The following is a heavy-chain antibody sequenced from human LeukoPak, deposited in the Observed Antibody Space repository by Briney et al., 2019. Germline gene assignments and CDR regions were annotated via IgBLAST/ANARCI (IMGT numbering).Heavy chain of an antibody. CDR2: ISVYYGNT. CDR1: GYNFSSYA. D-gene: IGHD6-19*01. CDR3: ARVDSAWPLDC. J-gene: IGHJ4*02. Sequence: ASVKVSCKASGYNFSSYAISWVRQTPGHGLEWLGWISVYYGNTKSAQEVLDRLTMTTDTSTSTAYMELTSLRSDDTAVYYCARVDSAWPLDCWGQGTLVTVSS. V-gene: IGHV1-18*01.